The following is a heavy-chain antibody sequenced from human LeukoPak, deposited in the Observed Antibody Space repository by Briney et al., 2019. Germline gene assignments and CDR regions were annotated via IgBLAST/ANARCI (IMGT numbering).Heavy chain of an antibody. CDR2: ICGGGDTT. CDR3: AKGRGGSCYPGLDS. D-gene: IGHD2-15*01. V-gene: IGHV3-23*01. Sequence: GGSLRLSCAASGFTFSIYAISWVRLAPGKGLEWVSSICGGGDTTYYADSVKGRFTISRDTSKNTLYLQMDGLRAEDMATYYCAKGRGGSCYPGLDSWGQGTLVTVPS. CDR1: GFTFSIYA. J-gene: IGHJ4*02.